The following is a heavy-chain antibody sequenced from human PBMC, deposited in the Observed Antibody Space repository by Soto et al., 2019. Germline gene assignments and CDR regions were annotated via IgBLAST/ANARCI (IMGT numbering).Heavy chain of an antibody. J-gene: IGHJ5*02. CDR2: ISYDGSNK. V-gene: IGHV3-30-3*01. CDR3: ARDSAGGDFWSGYQYNWFDP. Sequence: GGSLRLSCAASGFTFSSYAMHWVRQAPGKGLEWVVVISYDGSNKYYADSVKGRFTISRDNSKNTLYLQMNSLRAEDTAVYYCARDSAGGDFWSGYQYNWFDPWGQGTLVTVSS. D-gene: IGHD3-3*01. CDR1: GFTFSSYA.